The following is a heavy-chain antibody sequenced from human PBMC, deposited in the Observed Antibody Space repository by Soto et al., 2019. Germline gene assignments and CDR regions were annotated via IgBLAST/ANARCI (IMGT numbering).Heavy chain of an antibody. J-gene: IGHJ6*02. Sequence: SETLSLTCTVSGGSISSGGYYWSWIRQHPGKGLEWIGYIYYSGSTYYNPSLKSRVTISVDTSKNQFSLKLSSVTAADTAVYYCAMAAARRVGMGVWGQGTTVTVSS. CDR1: GGSISSGGYY. D-gene: IGHD6-13*01. V-gene: IGHV4-31*03. CDR2: IYYSGST. CDR3: AMAAARRVGMGV.